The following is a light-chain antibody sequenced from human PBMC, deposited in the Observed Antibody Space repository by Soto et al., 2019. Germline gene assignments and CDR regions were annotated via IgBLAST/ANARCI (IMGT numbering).Light chain of an antibody. V-gene: IGLV2-14*01. J-gene: IGLJ2*01. Sequence: QSVLTQPASVSGSPGQSITISCTGTSSDIGNYDFVSWYQQVPGTAPKAMIYEVSSRPSGVSNRFSGSKSGNTASLTISGLQAEDEADYYCQSFDADFVIFGGGTKLTVL. CDR2: EVS. CDR1: SSDIGNYDF. CDR3: QSFDADFVI.